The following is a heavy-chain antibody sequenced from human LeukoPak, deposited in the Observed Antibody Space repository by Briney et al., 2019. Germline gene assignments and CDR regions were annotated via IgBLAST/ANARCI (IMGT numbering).Heavy chain of an antibody. CDR1: GFTFSSYA. CDR3: APMGSRWYFDL. CDR2: ASNSGSHI. J-gene: IGHJ5*02. Sequence: GGSLRLSCAASGFTFSSYAMHWVRQAPGKGLEWVSYASNSGSHIFYADSMQGRITISRDDAENSLFLQMNSLRAEDTAVYYCAPMGSRWYFDLWGQEPWSPSPQ. V-gene: IGHV3-21*01. D-gene: IGHD4-23*01.